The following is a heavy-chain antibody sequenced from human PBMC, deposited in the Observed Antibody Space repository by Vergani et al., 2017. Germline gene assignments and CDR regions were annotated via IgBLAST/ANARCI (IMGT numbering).Heavy chain of an antibody. CDR1: GFTVSSNY. J-gene: IGHJ6*02. D-gene: IGHD3-10*01. Sequence: EVQLVESGGGLVQPGGSLRLSCAASGFTVSSNYMSWVRQAPGKGLEWVSVIYSGGSTYYADPVKGRFTLSRDNSKNTLYLQMNSLRAEDTAVYYCARDSITMVRGVYGMDVWGQGTTVTVSS. CDR2: IYSGGST. V-gene: IGHV3-66*02. CDR3: ARDSITMVRGVYGMDV.